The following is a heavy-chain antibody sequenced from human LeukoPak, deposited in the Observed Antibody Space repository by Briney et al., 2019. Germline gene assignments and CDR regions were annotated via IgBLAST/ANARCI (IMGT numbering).Heavy chain of an antibody. CDR3: TTAPYSSGGR. J-gene: IGHJ4*02. CDR2: IRNKANSYTT. CDR1: GFTFSDHY. Sequence: PGGSLRLSCAVSGFTFSDHYMDWVRQAPGKGLEWVGRIRNKANSYTTEYAASVRGRFTISRDDSKNSLYLQMNSLKTEDTAVYYCTTAPYSSGGRWGQGTLVTVSS. V-gene: IGHV3-72*01. D-gene: IGHD6-19*01.